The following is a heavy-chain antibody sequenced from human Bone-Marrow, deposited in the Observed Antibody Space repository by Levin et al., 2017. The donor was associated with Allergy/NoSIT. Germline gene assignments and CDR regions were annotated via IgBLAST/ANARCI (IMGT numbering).Heavy chain of an antibody. Sequence: EASVKVSCKASGGSFSTHPISWVRQAPGQGLEWIGGFIPVLKTSNYSHKFRGRVTISADEATITAFMELSRLKSEDTAVYYCARLVAAGTDPFDYWGQGTQVTVSS. CDR2: FIPVLKTS. V-gene: IGHV1-69*13. J-gene: IGHJ4*02. D-gene: IGHD6-13*01. CDR3: ARLVAAGTDPFDY. CDR1: GGSFSTHP.